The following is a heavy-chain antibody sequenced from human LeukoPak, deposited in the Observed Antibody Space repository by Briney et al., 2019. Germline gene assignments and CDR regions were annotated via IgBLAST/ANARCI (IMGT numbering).Heavy chain of an antibody. Sequence: SGGSLRLSCAASGFTVSSSYMTWVRQAPGKGLEWVSVTRSGGSTVYADSVKGRFTISRDKSKNTLYLQLNSLRAEDTAVYYCAREGSGRTAYNDGLDVWGQGTMVTVSS. V-gene: IGHV3-53*01. J-gene: IGHJ3*01. CDR3: AREGSGRTAYNDGLDV. CDR1: GFTVSSSY. CDR2: TRSGGST. D-gene: IGHD3-10*01.